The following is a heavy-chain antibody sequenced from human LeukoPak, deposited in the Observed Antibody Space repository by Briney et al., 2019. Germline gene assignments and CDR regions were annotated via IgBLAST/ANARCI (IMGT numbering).Heavy chain of an antibody. CDR3: ARDYLKAALDY. CDR2: IKQDGSEK. J-gene: IGHJ4*02. CDR1: GFTFTTYW. D-gene: IGHD6-6*01. V-gene: IGHV3-7*01. Sequence: TGGSLRLSCAASGFTFTTYWMNWVRQAPGKGLEWVANIKQDGSEKHYVDSVKGRFTISRDNAENSLYLQMNSLRAEDTAVYYCARDYLKAALDYWGQGTLVTVSS.